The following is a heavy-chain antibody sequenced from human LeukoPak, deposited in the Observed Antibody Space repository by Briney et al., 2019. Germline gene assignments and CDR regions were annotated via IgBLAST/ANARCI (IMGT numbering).Heavy chain of an antibody. V-gene: IGHV3-9*01. Sequence: PGRSLRLSCAASGFTFADFAMHWVRQAPGKGLEWVSGISWNSGSIGYADSVKGRFTISRDNAKNSLYLQMNSLRAEDTALYYCAKDNLQEMATPAAWGQGTLVTVSS. CDR1: GFTFADFA. J-gene: IGHJ4*02. CDR3: AKDNLQEMATPAA. CDR2: ISWNSGSI. D-gene: IGHD5-24*01.